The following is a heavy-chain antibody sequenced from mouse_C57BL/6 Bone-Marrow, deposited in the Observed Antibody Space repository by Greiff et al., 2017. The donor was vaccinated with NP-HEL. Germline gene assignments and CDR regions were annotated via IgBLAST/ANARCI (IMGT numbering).Heavy chain of an antibody. V-gene: IGHV1-82*01. CDR2: IYPGDGDT. D-gene: IGHD1-1*01. CDR1: GYAFSSSW. J-gene: IGHJ3*01. CDR3: ARGPYYYGSAAWFAY. Sequence: QVQLQQSGPELVKPGASVQISCKASGYAFSSSWMNWVKQRPGKGLEWIGRIYPGDGDTNSNGKFKGKATLTADKSSSTAYMQLSSLTSEDSAVYFCARGPYYYGSAAWFAYWGQGTLVTVSA.